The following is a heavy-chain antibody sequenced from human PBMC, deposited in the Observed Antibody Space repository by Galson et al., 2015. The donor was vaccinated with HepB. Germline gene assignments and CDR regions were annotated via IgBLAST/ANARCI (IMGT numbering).Heavy chain of an antibody. D-gene: IGHD3-16*02. CDR2: ISSSGSTI. CDR1: GFTFSDYY. V-gene: IGHV3-11*01. CDR3: ARLIGSVMNPIYG. J-gene: IGHJ3*01. Sequence: SLRLSCAASGFTFSDYYMSWIRQAPGKGLEWVSYISSSGSTIYYADSVKGRFSISSDNAKNSLYLQMNSLRVEDTAVYYCARLIGSVMNPIYGWGRGTVLTVSS.